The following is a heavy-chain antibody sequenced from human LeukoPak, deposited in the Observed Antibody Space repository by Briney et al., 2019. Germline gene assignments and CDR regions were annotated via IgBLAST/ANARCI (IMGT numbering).Heavy chain of an antibody. D-gene: IGHD2-15*01. V-gene: IGHV1-18*01. CDR2: ISAYNGNT. CDR3: ARDRDVVVVAATFLTRYYYYGMDV. Sequence: ASVKVSCKASGYTFTSYGISWVRQAPGQGLEWMGWISAYNGNTNYAQKLQGRVTMTTDTSTSTAYMELRSLRSDDTAVYYCARDRDVVVVAATFLTRYYYYGMDVWGQGTTVTVSS. CDR1: GYTFTSYG. J-gene: IGHJ6*02.